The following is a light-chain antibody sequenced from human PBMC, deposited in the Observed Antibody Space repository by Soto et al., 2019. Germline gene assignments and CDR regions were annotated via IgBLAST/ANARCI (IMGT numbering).Light chain of an antibody. V-gene: IGKV3-11*01. CDR1: QSVSSY. CDR3: LQRSNWPPRIT. CDR2: DAS. Sequence: EIVLTQSPATLSLSPGERATLSCRASQSVSSYLAWYQQKPGQAPRLLIYDASNRAPGIPARFSGSGSETDFALTLSSLEPEDFAVYYCLQRSNWPPRITFGQGTRLEIK. J-gene: IGKJ5*01.